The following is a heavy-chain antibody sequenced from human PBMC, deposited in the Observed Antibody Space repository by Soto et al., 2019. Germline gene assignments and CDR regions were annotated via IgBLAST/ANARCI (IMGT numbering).Heavy chain of an antibody. D-gene: IGHD2-2*01. Sequence: KGQERVAVISYDGSNKYYADSVKGRFTISRDNSKNTLYLQMNSLRAEDTAVYYCARGGRVPAAPKEIYYYYGMDVWGQGTTVTVSS. J-gene: IGHJ6*02. CDR3: ARGGRVPAAPKEIYYYYGMDV. CDR2: ISYDGSNK. V-gene: IGHV3-30-3*01.